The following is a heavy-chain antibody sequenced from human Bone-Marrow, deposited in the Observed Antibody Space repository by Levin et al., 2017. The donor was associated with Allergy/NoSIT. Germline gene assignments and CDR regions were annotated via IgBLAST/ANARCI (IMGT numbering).Heavy chain of an antibody. CDR3: ARVNRRDYYDSSGWFGP. J-gene: IGHJ5*02. Sequence: NTSETLSLTCAVSGGSISSYYWTWVRQAPGKGLEWIGTIYNTGSTNYNSSLKSRVTITVDTSENQFSLRLTSVTPADTAVYYCARVNRRDYYDSSGWFGPWGQGTLVTVSS. V-gene: IGHV4-59*01. CDR2: IYNTGST. D-gene: IGHD3-22*01. CDR1: GGSISSYY.